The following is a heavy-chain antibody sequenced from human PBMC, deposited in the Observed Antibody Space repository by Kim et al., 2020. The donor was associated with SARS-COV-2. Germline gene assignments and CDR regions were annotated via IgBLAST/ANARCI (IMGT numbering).Heavy chain of an antibody. J-gene: IGHJ4*02. CDR3: TTAFEY. Sequence: NNDGANRYYADSVRGRFTIPRDNSKNMVYLQMNSLGAEDTALYYCTTAFEYWGQGTLVTVSS. CDR2: NNDGANR. V-gene: IGHV3-74*01.